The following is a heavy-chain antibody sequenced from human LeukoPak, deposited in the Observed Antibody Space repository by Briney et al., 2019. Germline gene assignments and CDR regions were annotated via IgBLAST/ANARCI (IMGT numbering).Heavy chain of an antibody. CDR3: ARGHYYDSSGYYTYDAFDI. D-gene: IGHD3-22*01. J-gene: IGHJ3*02. V-gene: IGHV4-4*07. CDR2: IYTSGST. Sequence: SETLSLTCTVSGGSISSYYWSWIRQPAGKGLEGIGRIYTSGSTNYNPSLKSRVTMSVDTSKNQFSLKLSSVTAADTAVYYCARGHYYDSSGYYTYDAFDIWGQGIMVTVSS. CDR1: GGSISSYY.